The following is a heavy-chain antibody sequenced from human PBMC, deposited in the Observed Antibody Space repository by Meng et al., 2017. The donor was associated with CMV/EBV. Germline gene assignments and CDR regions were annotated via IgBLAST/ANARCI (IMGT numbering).Heavy chain of an antibody. CDR3: AKGGPSPIAAVGLVDY. CDR1: GFTFSSYS. Sequence: GESLKISCAASGFTFSSYSMNWVRQAPGKGLEWVGRIKSKTDGGTTDYAAPVKGRFTISRDDSKNTLYLQMNSLKTEDTAVYYCAKGGPSPIAAVGLVDYWGQGTLVTVSS. J-gene: IGHJ4*02. D-gene: IGHD6-13*01. V-gene: IGHV3-15*01. CDR2: IKSKTDGGTT.